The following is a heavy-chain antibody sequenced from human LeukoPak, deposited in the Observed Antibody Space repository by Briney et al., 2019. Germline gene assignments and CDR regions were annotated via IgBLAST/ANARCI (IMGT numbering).Heavy chain of an antibody. CDR1: GFTFSSYA. CDR3: ARDHGSSWYVDGMDV. V-gene: IGHV3-30-3*01. Sequence: GGSLRLSCAASGFTFSSYAMHWVRQAPGKGLEWVAVISYDGSNKYYADSVKGRFTISRDNSKNTLYLQMNSLRAEDTAVYYCARDHGSSWYVDGMDVWGQGTTVTVSS. D-gene: IGHD6-13*01. CDR2: ISYDGSNK. J-gene: IGHJ6*02.